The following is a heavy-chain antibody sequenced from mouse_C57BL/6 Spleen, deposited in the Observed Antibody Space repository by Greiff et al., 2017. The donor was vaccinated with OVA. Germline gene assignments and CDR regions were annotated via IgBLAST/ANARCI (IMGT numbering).Heavy chain of an antibody. J-gene: IGHJ3*01. CDR2: INPSTGGT. CDR3: AREGYDDYDEGSGFAY. V-gene: IGHV1-42*01. D-gene: IGHD2-4*01. CDR1: GYSFTGYY. Sequence: VQLQQSGPELVKPGASVKISCKASGYSFTGYYMNWVKQSPEKSLEWIGEINPSTGGTTYNQKFKAKATLTVDKSSSTAYMQLKSLTSEDSAVYYCAREGYDDYDEGSGFAYWGQGTLVTVSA.